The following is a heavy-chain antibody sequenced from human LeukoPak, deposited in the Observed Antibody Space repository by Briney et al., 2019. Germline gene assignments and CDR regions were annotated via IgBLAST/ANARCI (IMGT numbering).Heavy chain of an antibody. V-gene: IGHV3-23*01. CDR2: ISGTGGST. CDR3: AKARGTDWYFDL. Sequence: GGSLRLSCAASGFTFSDYYMSWIRQAPGKGLEWVSGISGTGGSTYYAGSVKGRFAISRDNSKNTLYLQMNSLRAEDTAVYYCAKARGTDWYFDLWGRGTLVTVSS. D-gene: IGHD1-1*01. CDR1: GFTFSDYY. J-gene: IGHJ2*01.